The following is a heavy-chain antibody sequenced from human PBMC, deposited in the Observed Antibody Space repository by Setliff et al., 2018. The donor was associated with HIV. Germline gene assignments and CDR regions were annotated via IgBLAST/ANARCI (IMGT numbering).Heavy chain of an antibody. CDR1: GGSFSGHY. V-gene: IGHV4-34*01. D-gene: IGHD3-3*01. J-gene: IGHJ6*03. CDR2: INHSGNT. Sequence: SETLSLTCAVYGGSFSGHYWSWIRQPPGKGLEWIGEINHSGNTNNSPSLKGRVTMSVDTSKNQFSLKLSSVTAADTAVYYCARGIVIVPGAINEYYFYMDVWGKGTTVTVSS. CDR3: ARGIVIVPGAINEYYFYMDV.